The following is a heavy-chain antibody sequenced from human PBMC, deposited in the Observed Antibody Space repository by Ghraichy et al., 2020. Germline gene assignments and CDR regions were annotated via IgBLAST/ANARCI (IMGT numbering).Heavy chain of an antibody. D-gene: IGHD2/OR15-2a*01. CDR2: IYHSGNT. J-gene: IGHJ4*02. CDR3: ARHEYNSTWTLDF. CDR1: GGSIRSYY. V-gene: IGHV4-59*08. Sequence: SETLSLTCTVSGGSIRSYYWSWIRQPPGKGLEWIAYIYHSGNTNYNSSLKSRVTISVDTSKNQFSLKLSSVTAADTAVYYCARHEYNSTWTLDFWGQGTLVTVSS.